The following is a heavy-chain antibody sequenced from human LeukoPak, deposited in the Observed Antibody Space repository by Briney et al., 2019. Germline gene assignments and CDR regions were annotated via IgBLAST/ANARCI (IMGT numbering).Heavy chain of an antibody. CDR1: GYTFTSYY. D-gene: IGHD4-17*01. V-gene: IGHV1-46*01. CDR2: INPSGGST. CDR3: ARTTVTTNYFDY. Sequence: ASVKVSCKASGYTFTSYYMHWVRQAPGQGLEWMGIINPSGGSTSYAQKFQGRVTMTRDTSISTAYMELSRLRSDDTAVYYCARTTVTTNYFDYWGQGTLVTVSS. J-gene: IGHJ4*02.